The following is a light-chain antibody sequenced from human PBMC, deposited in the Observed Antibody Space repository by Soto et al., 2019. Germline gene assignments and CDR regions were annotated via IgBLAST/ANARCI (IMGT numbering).Light chain of an antibody. J-gene: IGKJ1*01. Sequence: MQPPSTLSASVGNRVTISCRASQSISRWLAWYQQKPGKAPTLLIHDASSLESGVPSRFSGSGSGTEFTLTISSLESDDFATYYCQQYHRYSTFGQGTKVDIK. CDR1: QSISRW. CDR3: QQYHRYST. CDR2: DAS. V-gene: IGKV1-5*01.